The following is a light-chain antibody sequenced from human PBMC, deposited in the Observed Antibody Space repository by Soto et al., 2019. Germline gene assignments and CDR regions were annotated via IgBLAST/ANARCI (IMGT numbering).Light chain of an antibody. V-gene: IGKV1-5*03. J-gene: IGKJ1*01. CDR3: QKYNTYPTWT. Sequence: DIQMTQSPSTLSASVGDRVTITCRASQSISSWLAWYQQKPGKAPKILIYKASSLESRVPSRFSGSGSGTEFTLTISSLQPDDFATYYCQKYNTYPTWTCGLGTKVEIK. CDR2: KAS. CDR1: QSISSW.